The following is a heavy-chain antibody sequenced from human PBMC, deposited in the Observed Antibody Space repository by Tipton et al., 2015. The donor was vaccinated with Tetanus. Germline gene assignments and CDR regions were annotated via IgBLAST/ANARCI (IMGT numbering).Heavy chain of an antibody. J-gene: IGHJ5*02. V-gene: IGHV3-20*01. CDR3: AKDYYSSGTYFLSHDL. CDR2: IDWNGGTT. Sequence: SLRLSCAASGFRFDLYGMSWVRQTPGKGLEWVSAIDWNGGTTGYADSVKGRFTISRDNAKNSLYLEMNSLRAEDTALYHCAKDYYSSGTYFLSHDLWGQGTLVTVSS. CDR1: GFRFDLYG. D-gene: IGHD3-10*01.